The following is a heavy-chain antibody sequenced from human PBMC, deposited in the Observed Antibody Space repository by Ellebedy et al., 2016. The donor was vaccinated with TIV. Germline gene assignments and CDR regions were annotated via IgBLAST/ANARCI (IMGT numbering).Heavy chain of an antibody. V-gene: IGHV4-39*01. CDR1: GASISDNGSY. CDR2: IYFSGSH. CDR3: GRHGVDGPVDH. J-gene: IGHJ4*02. Sequence: SETLSLTCSVSGASISDNGSYWGWFRQPPGKGLEWIGTIYFSGSHYYNPSLKSRVTISVDTSMTQFSLKMPSVTAADTAVYSCGRHGVDGPVDHWGQGTPVTVSS.